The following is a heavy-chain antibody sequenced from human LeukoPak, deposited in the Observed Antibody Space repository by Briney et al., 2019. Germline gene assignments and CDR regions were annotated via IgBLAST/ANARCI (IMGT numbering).Heavy chain of an antibody. J-gene: IGHJ6*04. V-gene: IGHV1-18*04. CDR1: GYTFTIYG. Sequence: ASVKVSCKASGYTFTIYGISWVRQAPGQGLELMGWISGYNGNTIYEEKFQGRVTMTTDTSTSTAYMELRSLRSDDTAVYYCAIDLNTVTYLYGMDVWGKGTTVTVSS. CDR2: ISGYNGNT. D-gene: IGHD4-17*01. CDR3: AIDLNTVTYLYGMDV.